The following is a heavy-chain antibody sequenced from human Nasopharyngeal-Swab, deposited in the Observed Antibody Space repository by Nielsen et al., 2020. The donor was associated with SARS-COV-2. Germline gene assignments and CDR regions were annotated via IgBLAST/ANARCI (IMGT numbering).Heavy chain of an antibody. D-gene: IGHD3-22*01. J-gene: IGHJ4*02. CDR2: IYPGDSDT. V-gene: IGHV5-51*01. Sequence: VRQMPRKGLEWMGIIYPGDSDTRYSPSFQGQVTISADKSISTAYLQWSSLKASDTAMYYCARHFRGTYYYDSSGYTPLDYWGQGARVTVSS. CDR3: ARHFRGTYYYDSSGYTPLDY.